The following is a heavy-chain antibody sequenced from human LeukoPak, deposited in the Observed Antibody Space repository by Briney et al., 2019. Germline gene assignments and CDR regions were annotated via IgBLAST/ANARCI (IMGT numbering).Heavy chain of an antibody. CDR2: ISSSSSYI. CDR1: GFTFSSYS. D-gene: IGHD1-26*01. CDR3: ARDPYSGTYGDTYYYYMDV. J-gene: IGHJ6*03. Sequence: GGSLRLSCAASGFTFSSYSMNWVRQALGKGLEWVSSISSSSSYIYYADSVRGRFTISRDNARNSLYLQMNSLRAEDTAVYYCARDPYSGTYGDTYYYYMDVWGKGTTVTISS. V-gene: IGHV3-21*01.